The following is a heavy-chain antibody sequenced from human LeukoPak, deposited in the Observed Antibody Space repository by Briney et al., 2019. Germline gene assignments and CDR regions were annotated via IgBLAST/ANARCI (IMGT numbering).Heavy chain of an antibody. V-gene: IGHV5-51*01. CDR2: IFPGGSDS. D-gene: IGHD5-24*01. CDR3: ARHGVEGYNRAFHI. CDR1: GYGFTSYW. J-gene: IGHJ3*02. Sequence: GESRKISLKGSGYGFTSYWIGWVRQRPGKGLEVMVIIFPGGSDSRYSPTSQGHVTISAAKSITTAYLQWSSLKASDTAMYYCARHGVEGYNRAFHIWGQGTMVTASS.